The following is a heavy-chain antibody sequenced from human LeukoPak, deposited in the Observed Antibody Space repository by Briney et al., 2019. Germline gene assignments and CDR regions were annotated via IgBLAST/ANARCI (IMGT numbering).Heavy chain of an antibody. J-gene: IGHJ6*04. Sequence: GESLRLSCAASGFTFSSYAMHWVRQAPGKGLEWAAVISYDGSNKYYADSVKGRFTISRDNSKNTLYLQMNSLRAEDTAVYYCARDRAYGSGSYSNYYYYYGMDVWGKGTTVTVSS. D-gene: IGHD3-10*01. V-gene: IGHV3-30*04. CDR1: GFTFSSYA. CDR3: ARDRAYGSGSYSNYYYYYGMDV. CDR2: ISYDGSNK.